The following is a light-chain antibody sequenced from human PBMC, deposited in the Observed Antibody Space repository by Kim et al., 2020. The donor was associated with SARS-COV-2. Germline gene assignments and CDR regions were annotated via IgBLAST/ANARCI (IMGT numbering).Light chain of an antibody. CDR3: QAWDSSTAI. J-gene: IGLJ1*01. CDR2: QDS. Sequence: SVSPGQTPSITCSGDKLGDKYACWYQQKPGQSPVLVIYQDSKRPSGIPERFSGSNSGNTATLTISGTQAMDEADYYCQAWDSSTAIFGTGTKVTVL. CDR1: KLGDKY. V-gene: IGLV3-1*01.